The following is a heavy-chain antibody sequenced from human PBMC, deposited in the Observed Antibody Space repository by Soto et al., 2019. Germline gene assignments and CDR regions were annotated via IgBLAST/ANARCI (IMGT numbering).Heavy chain of an antibody. CDR3: AHRIAAPGRTLDY. CDR1: GFSLRTDAVG. CDR2: IYWNGEK. V-gene: IGHV2-5*01. Sequence: QITLKESGPTLVRPTQTLTLTCTVSGFSLRTDAVGVAWIRQSPGKALEWLGIIYWNGEKRYKSSLQTRLTNTRDTSKNQVVLTMTDMAPLDTATYFCAHRIAAPGRTLDYWGQGVLVTVSS. J-gene: IGHJ4*02. D-gene: IGHD6-13*01.